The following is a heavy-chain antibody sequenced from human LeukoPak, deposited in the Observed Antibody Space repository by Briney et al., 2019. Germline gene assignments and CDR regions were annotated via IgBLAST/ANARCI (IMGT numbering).Heavy chain of an antibody. Sequence: SQTLSLTCTVSGGSISSGGYYWSWIRQHPGKGLEWIGYIYYSGGTYYNPSLKSRVTISVDTSKNQFSLKLSSVTAADTAVYYCANTQRDSGWYLVYWGQGTLVTVSS. CDR2: IYYSGGT. CDR1: GGSISSGGYY. V-gene: IGHV4-31*03. D-gene: IGHD6-19*01. CDR3: ANTQRDSGWYLVY. J-gene: IGHJ4*02.